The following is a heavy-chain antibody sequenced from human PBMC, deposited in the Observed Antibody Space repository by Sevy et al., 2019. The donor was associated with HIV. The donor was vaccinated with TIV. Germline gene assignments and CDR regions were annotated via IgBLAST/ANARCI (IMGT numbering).Heavy chain of an antibody. CDR3: AITKDYYDSSGSPFDY. J-gene: IGHJ4*02. D-gene: IGHD3-22*01. CDR2: FDPEDDET. CDR1: GYTLSEIS. V-gene: IGHV1-24*01. Sequence: ASVKVSCKVSGYTLSEISMHWVRLAPGKGLEWMGSFDPEDDETFYAQKFQGRVTMTDDTSTDTAYMELSSLRFEDTAVYYCAITKDYYDSSGSPFDYWGQGTLVTVSS.